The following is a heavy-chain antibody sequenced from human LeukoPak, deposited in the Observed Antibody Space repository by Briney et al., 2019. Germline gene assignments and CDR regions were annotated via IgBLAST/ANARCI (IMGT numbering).Heavy chain of an antibody. CDR2: ISSSSSTI. V-gene: IGHV3-48*04. D-gene: IGHD6-19*01. J-gene: IGHJ4*02. CDR1: GFTFSSYS. Sequence: PGGSLRLSCAASGFTFSSYSMNWVRQAPGKGLEWVSYISSSSSTIYYADSVKGRFTISRDNAKNSLYLQMNSLRAEDTAVYYCARDWGSGWYYRNFDYWGQGTLVTVSS. CDR3: ARDWGSGWYYRNFDY.